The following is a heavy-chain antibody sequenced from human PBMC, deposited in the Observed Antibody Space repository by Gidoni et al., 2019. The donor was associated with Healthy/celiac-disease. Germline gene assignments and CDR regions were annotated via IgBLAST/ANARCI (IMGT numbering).Heavy chain of an antibody. V-gene: IGHV3-48*04. D-gene: IGHD6-25*01. CDR3: ARDYKAAFSWLPASFDY. CDR1: GFTFSSYS. Sequence: EVQLVESGGGLVQPGGSLRLSCAASGFTFSSYSMNWVRQAPGKGLEWVSYISSSSSTIYYADSVKGRFTISRDNAKNSLYLQMNSLRAEDTAVYYCARDYKAAFSWLPASFDYWGQGTLVTVSS. CDR2: ISSSSSTI. J-gene: IGHJ4*02.